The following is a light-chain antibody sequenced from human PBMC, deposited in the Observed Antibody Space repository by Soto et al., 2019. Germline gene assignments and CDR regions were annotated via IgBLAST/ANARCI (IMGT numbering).Light chain of an antibody. CDR1: QSISDW. CDR3: QQYNNYST. Sequence: DTQMTQSPSTLSAYVGDRVTITCRASQSISDWLAWFQLKPGKAPKLLIYDASSLESGVPSRFSGSGSGTEFTLTISSLQPDDFATYYCQQYNNYSTFGQGTKVDIK. CDR2: DAS. J-gene: IGKJ1*01. V-gene: IGKV1-5*01.